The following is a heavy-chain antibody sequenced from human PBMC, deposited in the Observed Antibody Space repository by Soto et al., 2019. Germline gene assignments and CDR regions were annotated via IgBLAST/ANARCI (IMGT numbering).Heavy chain of an antibody. J-gene: IGHJ6*02. CDR1: CYTFTSYG. V-gene: IGHV1-18*01. D-gene: IGHD3-22*01. CDR3: ARQDYYDSSGFPPRYYYYGMDV. Sequence: GXSVEVSFRASCYTFTSYGISWVRQAPVQGLEWMGWISAYNGNTNYAQKLQGRVTMTTDTSTSTAYMELRSLRSEDTAVYYCARQDYYDSSGFPPRYYYYGMDVWGQGTKVTVYS. CDR2: ISAYNGNT.